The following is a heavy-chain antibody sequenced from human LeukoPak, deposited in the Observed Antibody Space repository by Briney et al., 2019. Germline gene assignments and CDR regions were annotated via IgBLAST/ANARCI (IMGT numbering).Heavy chain of an antibody. D-gene: IGHD2-8*02. V-gene: IGHV4-39*01. J-gene: IGHJ1*01. Sequence: SETLSLTCTVSGGSISTSHYYWAWIRQPPGKGLEWIGSFSYSGNTYYSPSLKSRVTISVDKSKIKLALRLSSVSATDTAVYYCARGAWWLGVGEGILEHWGQGALVTVSS. CDR3: ARGAWWLGVGEGILEH. CDR1: GGSISTSHYY. CDR2: FSYSGNT.